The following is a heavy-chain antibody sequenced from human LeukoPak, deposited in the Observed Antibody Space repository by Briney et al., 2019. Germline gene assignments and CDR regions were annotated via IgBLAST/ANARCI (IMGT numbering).Heavy chain of an antibody. CDR3: ARGPPGGQFDP. J-gene: IGHJ5*02. CDR1: GGSISGYY. V-gene: IGHV4-59*01. CDR2: IYYSGST. D-gene: IGHD3-10*01. Sequence: SETLSLTCTVSGGSISGYYWSWIRQPPGKGLEWIGYIYYSGSTNYNPSLKSRVTISVDTSKNQFSLKLSSVTAADTAVYYCARGPPGGQFDPWGQGTLVTVSS.